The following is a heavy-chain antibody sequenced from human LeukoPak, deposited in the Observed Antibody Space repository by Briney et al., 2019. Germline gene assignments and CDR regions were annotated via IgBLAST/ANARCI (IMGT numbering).Heavy chain of an antibody. CDR2: IYYSGST. V-gene: IGHV4-39*01. CDR3: ATMVRGATRHPDY. D-gene: IGHD3-10*01. CDR1: GGSISSNNYY. Sequence: SETLSLTCTVSGGSISSNNYYWGWIRQPPGKGLEWIGSIYYSGSTYYNPSLKSRVTISVDTSKNQFSLKLSSVTAADTAVYYCATMVRGATRHPDYWGQGTLVTVSS. J-gene: IGHJ4*02.